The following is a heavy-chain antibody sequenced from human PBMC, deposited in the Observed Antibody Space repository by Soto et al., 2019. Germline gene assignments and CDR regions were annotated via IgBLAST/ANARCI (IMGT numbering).Heavy chain of an antibody. CDR1: GDSVSSTSGA. D-gene: IGHD1-26*01. Sequence: SPRSSLTWALSGDSVSSTSGAWKWIRQSPSRGFEWLGRTYYRSKWYNDYAVSVKGRITINPDTSKNHFSLQLNSVTPEDTAVYYCARTGGATDSWGQGNLVTGSS. CDR2: TYYRSKWYN. V-gene: IGHV6-1*01. CDR3: ARTGGATDS. J-gene: IGHJ4*02.